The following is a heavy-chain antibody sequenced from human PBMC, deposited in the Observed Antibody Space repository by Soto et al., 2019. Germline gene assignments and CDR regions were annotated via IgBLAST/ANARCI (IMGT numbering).Heavy chain of an antibody. J-gene: IGHJ4*02. CDR1: GDSISSSSFY. Sequence: LSLTCPVSGDSISSSSFYWGWIRQPPGKGLEWIGHIFHTGATYQNPTLKGRLRMSVDTSKNQFALNLSSVTATDTAVYYCARRSIVPTTNFDYWGQGTLVTVSS. CDR3: ARRSIVPTTNFDY. CDR2: IFHTGAT. D-gene: IGHD1-26*01. V-gene: IGHV4-39*01.